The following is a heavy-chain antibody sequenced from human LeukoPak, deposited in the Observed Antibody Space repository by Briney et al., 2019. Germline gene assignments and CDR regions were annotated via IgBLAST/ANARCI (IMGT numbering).Heavy chain of an antibody. CDR2: IYISGST. CDR3: ARDRGTWNDDGFDY. Sequence: SQTLSLTCTVFGGSVSSGVYYWSWIRQPAGKGLEWIGRIYISGSTNYNPSLKSRVTMSVDTSKNQFSLKLSSVTAADTAVYYCARDRGTWNDDGFDYWGQGTLVTVSS. CDR1: GGSVSSGVYY. J-gene: IGHJ4*02. V-gene: IGHV4-61*02. D-gene: IGHD1-1*01.